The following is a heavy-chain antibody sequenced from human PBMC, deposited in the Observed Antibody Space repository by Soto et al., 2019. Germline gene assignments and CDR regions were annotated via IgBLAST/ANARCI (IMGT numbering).Heavy chain of an antibody. CDR2: INHTGGT. V-gene: IGHV4-34*01. CDR1: GGSVNGYY. Sequence: HSECLSLASAVDGGSVNGYYWNWIRQPSGKGLEWIGEINHTGGTHYNPSLKSRVTMSVDTSKNQFSLRLSSVTAADTAIYYCATRITVFGLLIPPFDSWGQGTQVTVSS. CDR3: ATRITVFGLLIPPFDS. D-gene: IGHD3-3*01. J-gene: IGHJ5*01.